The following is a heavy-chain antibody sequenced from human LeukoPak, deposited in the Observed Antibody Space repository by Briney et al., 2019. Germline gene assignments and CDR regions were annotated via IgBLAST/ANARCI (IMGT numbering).Heavy chain of an antibody. CDR2: INSDGSTT. J-gene: IGHJ3*02. D-gene: IGHD6-13*01. CDR1: GFNFNSYW. Sequence: GGSLSLSCAACGFNFNSYWKHWARQAPGKGLVWVSRINSDGSTTSYADSVKCRFTISRDNAKNTLYLQMNSLRAEDTAVYYCARESIGTAAGAFDIWGQGTMVTVSS. CDR3: ARESIGTAAGAFDI. V-gene: IGHV3-74*01.